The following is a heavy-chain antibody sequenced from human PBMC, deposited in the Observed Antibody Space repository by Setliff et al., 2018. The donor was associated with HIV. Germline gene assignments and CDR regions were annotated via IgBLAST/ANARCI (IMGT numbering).Heavy chain of an antibody. Sequence: GGSLSLSCAASGFTFSNYAMGWVRQGPGKGLEWVSTIGAAGYPTHYAESVKGRFTISKDNSQNALYLQMNSLTDEDTAVYYCAKVFAFGVDGFDIWGQGTMVTVSS. D-gene: IGHD3-10*01. J-gene: IGHJ3*02. CDR1: GFTFSNYA. V-gene: IGHV3-23*01. CDR3: AKVFAFGVDGFDI. CDR2: IGAAGYPT.